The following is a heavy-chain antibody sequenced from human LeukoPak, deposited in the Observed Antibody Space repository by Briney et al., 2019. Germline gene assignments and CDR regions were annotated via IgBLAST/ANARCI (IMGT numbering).Heavy chain of an antibody. CDR1: GYTFTRYD. Sequence: ASVKVSCKASGYTFTRYDINWVREAPGQGLGWMGWMNLNNGNTGYAQKFQGRVTMTRSTSIDTAYMELNTLTSDDTAAYYCASGFYYYGVDVWGQGTTVTASS. V-gene: IGHV1-8*01. J-gene: IGHJ6*01. CDR3: ASGFYYYGVDV. CDR2: MNLNNGNT.